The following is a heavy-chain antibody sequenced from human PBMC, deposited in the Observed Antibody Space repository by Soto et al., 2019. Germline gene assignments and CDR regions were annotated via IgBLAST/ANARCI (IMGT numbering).Heavy chain of an antibody. CDR1: GYSISSGYY. D-gene: IGHD3-10*02. V-gene: IGHV4-38-2*01. Sequence: SETLSLTCAVSGYSISSGYYWGWIRQPPGKGLEWIGTIYHSGSTYYNPSLKSRVTISVDTSKNQFSLKLSSVTAADTAVYYCARLRVRPYNWFDPWGQGTQVTVSS. CDR2: IYHSGST. J-gene: IGHJ5*02. CDR3: ARLRVRPYNWFDP.